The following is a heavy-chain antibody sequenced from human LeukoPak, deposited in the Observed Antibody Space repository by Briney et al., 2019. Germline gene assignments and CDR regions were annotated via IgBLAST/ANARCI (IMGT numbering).Heavy chain of an antibody. D-gene: IGHD3-22*01. Sequence: VASVKVSCKASGYTFTRYAMNWVRQAPGQGLEWMGWISAYNGNTNYAQKPQGRVTMTTDTSTSTAYMELRSLRSDDTAVYYCARVASSGYSPIDYWGQGTLVTVSS. V-gene: IGHV1-18*01. CDR3: ARVASSGYSPIDY. CDR2: ISAYNGNT. J-gene: IGHJ4*02. CDR1: GYTFTRYA.